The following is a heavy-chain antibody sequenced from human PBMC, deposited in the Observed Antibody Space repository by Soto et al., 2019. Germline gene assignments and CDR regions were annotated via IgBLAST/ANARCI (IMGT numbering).Heavy chain of an antibody. V-gene: IGHV3-23*01. Sequence: EVQLLESGGGLVQPGGSLRLSCAASGFTFSSYAMNWVRQAPGKGLEWVSVISGSGGSTYYADSVKGRFTNSRDNSKNTLYLQMNSLRAEDTAVYYCAKRGSGSYYHYWGQGTLVTVSS. D-gene: IGHD1-26*01. CDR1: GFTFSSYA. J-gene: IGHJ4*02. CDR3: AKRGSGSYYHY. CDR2: ISGSGGST.